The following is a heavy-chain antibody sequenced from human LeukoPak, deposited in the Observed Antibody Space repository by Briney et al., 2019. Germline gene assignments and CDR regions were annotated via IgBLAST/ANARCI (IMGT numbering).Heavy chain of an antibody. J-gene: IGHJ4*02. CDR2: ISSSSSYI. Sequence: PGGSLRLSCAASGFTFSSYSMNWVRQAPGKGLEWVSSISSSSSYIYYADSVKGRFTISRDNAKNSLYLQMNSLRAEDTAVYYCARDWDYYGSGSSNDYVDYWGQGTLVTVSS. V-gene: IGHV3-21*01. CDR1: GFTFSSYS. D-gene: IGHD3-10*01. CDR3: ARDWDYYGSGSSNDYVDY.